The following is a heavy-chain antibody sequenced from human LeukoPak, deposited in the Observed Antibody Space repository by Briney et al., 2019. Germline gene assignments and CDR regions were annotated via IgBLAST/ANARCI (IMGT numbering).Heavy chain of an antibody. CDR3: AILKCYCSGGSCCNWFDP. Sequence: GESLKISCKGSGYSFTSYWIGWVRQMPGKGLEWMGIIYPGDSDTRYSPSFQGQVTISTDKSISTAYLQWSSLKASDTAMYYCAILKCYCSGGSCCNWFDPWGQGTLVTVSS. CDR1: GYSFTSYW. CDR2: IYPGDSDT. J-gene: IGHJ5*02. V-gene: IGHV5-51*01. D-gene: IGHD2-15*01.